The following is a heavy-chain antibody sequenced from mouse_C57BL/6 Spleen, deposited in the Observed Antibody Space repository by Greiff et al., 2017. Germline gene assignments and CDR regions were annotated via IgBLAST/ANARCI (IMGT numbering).Heavy chain of an antibody. CDR3: ARRALGPYWYFDV. D-gene: IGHD3-3*01. CDR2: ISSGSSTI. V-gene: IGHV5-17*01. J-gene: IGHJ1*03. Sequence: EVKLMESGGGLVKPGGSLKLSCAASGFTFSDYGMHWVRQAPEKGLEWVAYISSGSSTIYYADTVKGRFTISRDNAKNTLFLQMTSLRSEDTAMYYCARRALGPYWYFDVWGTGTTVTVSS. CDR1: GFTFSDYG.